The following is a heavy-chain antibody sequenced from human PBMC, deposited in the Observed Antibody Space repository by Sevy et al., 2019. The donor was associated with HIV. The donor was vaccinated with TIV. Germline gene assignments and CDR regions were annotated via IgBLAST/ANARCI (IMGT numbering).Heavy chain of an antibody. CDR1: GGSISRNSHY. V-gene: IGHV4-39*01. D-gene: IGHD3-3*01. Sequence: SETLSLTCTVSGGSISRNSHYWGWIRQPPGKGLEWIGSIYYSGSTYYNPSLKSRVTISRDTSKNQFSLKLSSVTAADTAVYYCATHALSITIFGVVTRNWFDPWGQGTLVTVSS. J-gene: IGHJ5*02. CDR2: IYYSGST. CDR3: ATHALSITIFGVVTRNWFDP.